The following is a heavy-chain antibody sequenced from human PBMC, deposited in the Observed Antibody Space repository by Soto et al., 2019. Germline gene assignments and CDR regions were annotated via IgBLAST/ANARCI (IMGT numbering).Heavy chain of an antibody. D-gene: IGHD5-18*01. CDR3: AREGGDNTAMATGSLDY. V-gene: IGHV1-69*12. CDR2: IIPIFGTA. Sequence: QVQLVQSGAAVKKPGSSVKVSCKASGGTFSSYAISWVRQAPGQGLEWMGGIIPIFGTANYAQKFQGRVTITADESTSTAYMELSSLRSEDTAVYYCAREGGDNTAMATGSLDYWGQGTLVTVSS. J-gene: IGHJ4*02. CDR1: GGTFSSYA.